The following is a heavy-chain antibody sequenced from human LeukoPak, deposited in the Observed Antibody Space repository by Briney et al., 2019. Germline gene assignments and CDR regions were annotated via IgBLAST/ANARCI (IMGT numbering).Heavy chain of an antibody. CDR1: GFTVSSNY. V-gene: IGHV3-66*01. CDR2: IYSGGST. D-gene: IGHD3-10*01. CDR3: ARDRPSMVRGVMVGMDV. Sequence: PGGSLRLSCAATGFTVSSNYMSWVRQAQGEGLEWVSVIYSGGSTYYADSVKGRFTISRDNSKNTLYLQMNSLRAEDTAVYYCARDRPSMVRGVMVGMDVWGQGTTVTVSS. J-gene: IGHJ6*02.